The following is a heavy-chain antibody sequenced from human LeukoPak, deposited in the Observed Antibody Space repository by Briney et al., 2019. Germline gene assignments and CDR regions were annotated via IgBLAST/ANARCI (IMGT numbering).Heavy chain of an antibody. J-gene: IGHJ6*03. D-gene: IGHD6-19*01. Sequence: PGGSLRLSCAASGFTFSNYAIHWVRQAPGKGLEWVAVISHDGSNKYYADSVKGRFTISRDNAKNSLYLQMNSLRAEDTAVYYCARAPEYSSGWYGVYYYYMDVWGKGTTVTISS. CDR2: ISHDGSNK. V-gene: IGHV3-30*04. CDR1: GFTFSNYA. CDR3: ARAPEYSSGWYGVYYYYMDV.